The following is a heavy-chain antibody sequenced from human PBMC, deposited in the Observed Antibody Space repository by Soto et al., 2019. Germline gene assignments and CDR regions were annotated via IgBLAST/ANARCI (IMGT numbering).Heavy chain of an antibody. J-gene: IGHJ6*02. D-gene: IGHD3-22*01. Sequence: ASVKVSCKASGGTFSSYAISWVRQAPGQGLEWMGGIIPIFGTANYAQKFQGRVTITADESTSTADMELSSLRSEDTAVYYCAREVYSIGSGYQLPRRGMDVWGQGTTVTVSS. CDR1: GGTFSSYA. CDR2: IIPIFGTA. V-gene: IGHV1-69*13. CDR3: AREVYSIGSGYQLPRRGMDV.